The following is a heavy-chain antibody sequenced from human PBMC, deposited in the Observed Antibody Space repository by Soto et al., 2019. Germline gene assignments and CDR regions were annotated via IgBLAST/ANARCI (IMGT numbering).Heavy chain of an antibody. J-gene: IGHJ6*02. CDR1: GFTINRND. Sequence: QVHLVESGGGVVQPGGSLRLSCAASGFTINRNDMYWVRQAPGKGLEWVAVMSFDGNHQQYADSVKGRFTISRDNSKNTLSLEMNSLRRDDTAVYYCASCERFPRVGVDYYALDVWGQGTTVSVSS. D-gene: IGHD3-3*01. CDR3: ASCERFPRVGVDYYALDV. V-gene: IGHV3-30*03. CDR2: MSFDGNHQ.